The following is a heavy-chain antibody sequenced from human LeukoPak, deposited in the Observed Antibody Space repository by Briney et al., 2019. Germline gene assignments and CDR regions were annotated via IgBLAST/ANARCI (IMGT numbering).Heavy chain of an antibody. V-gene: IGHV5-51*01. CDR2: IYPGDSDT. D-gene: IGHD2-2*01. Sequence: GESLQVSCEASGYSFTSYWIGWVRPMPGKGLERMGIIYPGDSDTRYSPPFQGQVTISADKSISTAYLQWSSLKAWDTAMYYCARHSYCGSTTCYYYYGMDVWGQGTTVTVSS. CDR1: GYSFTSYW. J-gene: IGHJ6*02. CDR3: ARHSYCGSTTCYYYYGMDV.